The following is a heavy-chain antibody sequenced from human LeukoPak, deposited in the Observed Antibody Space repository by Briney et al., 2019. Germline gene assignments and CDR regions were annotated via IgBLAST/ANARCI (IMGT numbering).Heavy chain of an antibody. D-gene: IGHD4-17*01. J-gene: IGHJ4*02. V-gene: IGHV5-10-1*01. CDR2: IDPSDSYT. CDR1: EYSFTRYW. CDR3: ARHRPDYGDYPDY. Sequence: GESLKISCKDSEYSFTRYWISWVRQMPGKGLEWMGRIDPSDSYTNYSPSFQGHVTISADKSISTAYLQWSSLKASDTAMYYCARHRPDYGDYPDYWGQGTLVTVSS.